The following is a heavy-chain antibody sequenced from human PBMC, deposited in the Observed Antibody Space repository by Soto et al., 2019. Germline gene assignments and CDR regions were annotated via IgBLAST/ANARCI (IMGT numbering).Heavy chain of an antibody. CDR3: ARGKGTHRY. CDR2: IFYNGTT. D-gene: IGHD3-10*01. J-gene: IGHJ4*02. Sequence: SETLSFTCSVSGVSLTSYYWSWIRQTPGKTLGWIGCIFYNGTTNYNPSLKSRVTISLDMSKNQFSLKLKSVSAEDTALYYCARGKGTHRYWGPGTLVTVSS. V-gene: IGHV4-59*01. CDR1: GVSLTSYY.